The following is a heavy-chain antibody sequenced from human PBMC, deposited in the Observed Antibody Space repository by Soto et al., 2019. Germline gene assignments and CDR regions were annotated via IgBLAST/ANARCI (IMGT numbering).Heavy chain of an antibody. CDR1: GFTVSNYW. V-gene: IGHV3-74*01. Sequence: EVQLVESGGGLLQPGGSLTLSCTASGFTVSNYWMHWVRQAPGKGLVWVSCTKSDGSGTSYTDSVKGRFTISRDNAYNTLYLQMSNLRAEDTAVYYCARGGFVYGGGRMDVWGKGTTVIVSS. CDR3: ARGGFVYGGGRMDV. J-gene: IGHJ6*04. CDR2: TKSDGSGT. D-gene: IGHD3-10*01.